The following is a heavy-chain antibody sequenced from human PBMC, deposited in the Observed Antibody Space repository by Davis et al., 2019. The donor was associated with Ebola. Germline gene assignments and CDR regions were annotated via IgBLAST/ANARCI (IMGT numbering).Heavy chain of an antibody. J-gene: IGHJ6*02. V-gene: IGHV4-31*03. CDR1: SGSIKSGGYY. D-gene: IGHD3-22*01. CDR3: ARGRGYYDSSGYYRTIYYYYGMDV. CDR2: IYYSGNT. Sequence: LRLSCTVSSGSIKSGGYYWSWIRQHPGKGLEYIGYIYYSGNTYYNPSLKSRVTISVDTSKNQFSLKLSSVTAADTAVYYCARGRGYYDSSGYYRTIYYYYGMDVWGQGTTVTVSS.